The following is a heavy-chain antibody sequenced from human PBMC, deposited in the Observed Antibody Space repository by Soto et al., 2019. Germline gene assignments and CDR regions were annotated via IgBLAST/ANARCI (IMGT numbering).Heavy chain of an antibody. CDR3: VRVGRLGGY. CDR2: IKQDGSEK. Sequence: EVQLVESGGGLVQPGGSLRLSCAASGFTFSSYWMSWVRQAPGKGLEWVANIKQDGSEKYYVDSVKGRFTISRDNARNSLYLQMNSVRAEDTAVFYCVRVGRLGGYWGQGTLVTVSS. J-gene: IGHJ4*02. V-gene: IGHV3-7*03. D-gene: IGHD3-16*01. CDR1: GFTFSSYW.